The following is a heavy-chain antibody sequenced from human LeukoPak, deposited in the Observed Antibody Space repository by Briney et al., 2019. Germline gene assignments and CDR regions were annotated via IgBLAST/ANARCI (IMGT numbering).Heavy chain of an antibody. CDR1: GFTVSSNY. V-gene: IGHV3-53*01. CDR3: ARDVTGWFDP. CDR2: IYSGGST. D-gene: IGHD1-14*01. J-gene: IGHJ5*02. Sequence: GGSLRLSCAASGFTVSSNYMSWVRQAPGKGLEWGSVIYSGGSTYYAGSVKGRFTISRDNSKNTLYLQMNSLRAEDTAVYYCARDVTGWFDPWGQGTLVTVSS.